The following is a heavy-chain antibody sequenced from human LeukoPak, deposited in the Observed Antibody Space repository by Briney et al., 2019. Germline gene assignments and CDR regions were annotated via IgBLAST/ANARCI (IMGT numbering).Heavy chain of an antibody. CDR1: GFTFSNNA. CDR2: VSASAAST. Sequence: GSLRLSCAASGFTFSNNAMSWVRQAPGKGLEWVSAVSASAASTYYADSVKGRFTISRDNSNNTLYLQMNSLRVEDTAVYYCAKSKSPGLYDSIAHLFDSWGHGTLVTVSS. J-gene: IGHJ4*01. CDR3: AKSKSPGLYDSIAHLFDS. D-gene: IGHD3-22*01. V-gene: IGHV3-23*01.